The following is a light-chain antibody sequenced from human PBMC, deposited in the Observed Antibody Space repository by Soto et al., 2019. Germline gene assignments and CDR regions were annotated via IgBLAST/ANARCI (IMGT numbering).Light chain of an antibody. CDR3: QSFDSSLSGVV. Sequence: QSVLTQPPSVSGAPGQRVTISCTGSSSNIGAGYEVHWYQQLPGTAPTLLIHGNINRPSGVSDRFSGSKSDTSATLAITGLQAEDEAEYYCQSFDSSLSGVVFGGGTQLTVL. J-gene: IGLJ2*01. CDR1: SSNIGAGYE. V-gene: IGLV1-40*01. CDR2: GNI.